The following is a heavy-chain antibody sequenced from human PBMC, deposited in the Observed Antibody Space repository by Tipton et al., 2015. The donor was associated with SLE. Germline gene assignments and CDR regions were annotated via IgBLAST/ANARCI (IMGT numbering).Heavy chain of an antibody. Sequence: SLRLSCAASGFRFSNYAMHWVRQAPGKGPEWVALASFDARTKYYADSVRGRFTISRDNSKNTLYLQMNSLRAEDTAVYYCARDLTSFYGMDVWGQGTTVTVSS. J-gene: IGHJ6*02. D-gene: IGHD3-9*01. CDR3: ARDLTSFYGMDV. CDR2: ASFDARTK. CDR1: GFRFSNYA. V-gene: IGHV3-30*04.